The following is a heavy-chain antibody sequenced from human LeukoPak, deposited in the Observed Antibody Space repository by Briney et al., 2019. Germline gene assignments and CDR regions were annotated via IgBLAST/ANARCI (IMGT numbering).Heavy chain of an antibody. V-gene: IGHV3-66*01. Sequence: GGSLRLSCAASGFTVSSNYMSWVRQAPGKGLEWVSVIYSGGSTYYTDSVKGRFTISRDNSKNTLYLQMNSLRAKDTAVYYCARGDYYDSSGYYNYYYYGMDVWGQGTTVTVSS. J-gene: IGHJ6*02. D-gene: IGHD3-22*01. CDR2: IYSGGST. CDR3: ARGDYYDSSGYYNYYYYGMDV. CDR1: GFTVSSNY.